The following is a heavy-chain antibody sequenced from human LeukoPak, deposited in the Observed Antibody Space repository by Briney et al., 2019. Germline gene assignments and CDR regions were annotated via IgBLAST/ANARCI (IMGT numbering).Heavy chain of an antibody. J-gene: IGHJ4*02. Sequence: GGSLRLSCAASGFTFSSYGMHWVRQAPGKGLEWVAVIWYDGSNKYYADSVKGRFTISRDNSKNTLYLQMNSLGAEDTAVYYCARDGSMVRGVIQYYFDYWGQGTLVTVSS. D-gene: IGHD3-10*01. CDR1: GFTFSSYG. CDR2: IWYDGSNK. CDR3: ARDGSMVRGVIQYYFDY. V-gene: IGHV3-33*01.